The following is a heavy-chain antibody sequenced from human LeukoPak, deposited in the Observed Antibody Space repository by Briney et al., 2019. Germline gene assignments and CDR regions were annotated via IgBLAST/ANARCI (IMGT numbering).Heavy chain of an antibody. CDR2: IYHSGST. J-gene: IGHJ5*02. CDR3: ARALTALYSSGWHNWFDP. CDR1: GGSISSSNW. D-gene: IGHD6-19*01. Sequence: PSETLSLTCAVSGGSISSSNWWSWVRQPPGKGLEWIGEIYHSGSTNYNPSLKSRVTISVDKSKNQFSLKLSSVTAADTAVYYCARALTALYSSGWHNWFDPWGQGTLVTVSS. V-gene: IGHV4-4*02.